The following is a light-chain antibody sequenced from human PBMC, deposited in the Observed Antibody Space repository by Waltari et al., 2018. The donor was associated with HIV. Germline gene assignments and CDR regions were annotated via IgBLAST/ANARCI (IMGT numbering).Light chain of an antibody. CDR3: QAAESSGVV. V-gene: IGLV3-25*03. Sequence: SYELTQPPSVSVSPGQTARITCSGDALPNQYAYWYQQKPGQAPVLGTYHDSESPSRIPERVTGSSSGTTVTLTISGVQAEDEADCYCQAAESSGVVFGGGTKLTVL. CDR2: HDS. CDR1: ALPNQY. J-gene: IGLJ2*01.